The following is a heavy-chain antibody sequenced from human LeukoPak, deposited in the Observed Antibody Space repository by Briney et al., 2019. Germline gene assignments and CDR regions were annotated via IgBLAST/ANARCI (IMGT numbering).Heavy chain of an antibody. CDR3: ARRGGAEYSSSWTPLYYFDY. J-gene: IGHJ4*02. D-gene: IGHD6-13*01. Sequence: GGSLRLSCAASGFTFSDYYMSWIRQAPGKGLEWVSYISSSGSTIYYADSVKGRFTISRDNAKNSLYLQMNSLRAEDTAVYYCARRGGAEYSSSWTPLYYFDYWGQGTLVTVSS. V-gene: IGHV3-11*04. CDR2: ISSSGSTI. CDR1: GFTFSDYY.